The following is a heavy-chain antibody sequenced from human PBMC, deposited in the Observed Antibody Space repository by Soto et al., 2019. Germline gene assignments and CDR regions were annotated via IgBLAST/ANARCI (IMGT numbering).Heavy chain of an antibody. V-gene: IGHV3-23*01. CDR1: GVTFTNFA. D-gene: IGHD3-10*01. J-gene: IGHJ5*02. CDR3: AKGSWVHHGSEGGNWVDP. Sequence: EVQLLESGGGLVQPGGSLRLSCAASGVTFTNFAMNWVRQAPGKGLEWVAGISHSGSSTYYADSVKGRFTVSRDNSMDTLYLQLNSLRADDTAVYYCAKGSWVHHGSEGGNWVDPWGQGTLVTVSS. CDR2: ISHSGSST.